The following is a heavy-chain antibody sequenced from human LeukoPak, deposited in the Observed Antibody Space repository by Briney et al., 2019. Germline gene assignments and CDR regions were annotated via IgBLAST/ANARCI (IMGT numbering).Heavy chain of an antibody. J-gene: IGHJ2*01. Sequence: SGTLSLTCAVSGGSISSSNWWSWVRQPPGKGLEWIGEIYHSGSTNYNPSLKSRVTISVDTSKNQFSLKLSSVTAADTAVYYCAKIDSSGFWYFDLWGRGTLVTVSS. D-gene: IGHD3-22*01. CDR3: AKIDSSGFWYFDL. CDR1: GGSISSSNW. CDR2: IYHSGST. V-gene: IGHV4-4*02.